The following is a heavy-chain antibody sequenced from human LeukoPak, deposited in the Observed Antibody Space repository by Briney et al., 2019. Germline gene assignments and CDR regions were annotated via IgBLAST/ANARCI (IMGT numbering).Heavy chain of an antibody. Sequence: SQTLSLTCTVSGGSISSGDYYWSWIRQPPGKGLEWIGYIYYSGSTYYNPSLKSRVAISLDTSKNQFSLKLSSVTAADTAVHYCASTHCASPSCYSYYYSGLDVWGQGTTVTVSS. CDR3: ASTHCASPSCYSYYYSGLDV. CDR1: GGSISSGDYY. V-gene: IGHV4-30-4*01. J-gene: IGHJ6*02. CDR2: IYYSGST. D-gene: IGHD2-2*01.